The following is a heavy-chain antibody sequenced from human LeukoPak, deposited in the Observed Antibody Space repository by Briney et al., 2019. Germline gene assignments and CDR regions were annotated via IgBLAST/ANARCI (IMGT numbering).Heavy chain of an antibody. CDR2: IYYSGST. Sequence: SETLSLTCTVSGGSISSSSYYWGWIRQPPGKGLEWIGSIYYSGSTYYNPSLKSRVTISVDTSKNQFSLKLSSVTAADTAVYYCANIGTTEIDYWGQETLVTVSS. J-gene: IGHJ4*02. V-gene: IGHV4-39*07. CDR1: GGSISSSSYY. CDR3: ANIGTTEIDY. D-gene: IGHD2/OR15-2a*01.